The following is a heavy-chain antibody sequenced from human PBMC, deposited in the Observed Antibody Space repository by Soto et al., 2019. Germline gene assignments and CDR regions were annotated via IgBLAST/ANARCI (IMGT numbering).Heavy chain of an antibody. CDR1: GGSISSGGYS. CDR2: IYHSGST. V-gene: IGHV4-30-2*01. D-gene: IGHD3-9*01. J-gene: IGHJ5*02. Sequence: PSETLSLTCAVSGGSISSGGYSWSWIRQPPGKGLEWIGYIYHSGSTYYNPSLKSRVTISVDRSKNQFSLKLSSVTAADTAVYYCARALWYYDILTAWNWFDPWGQGTLVTVSS. CDR3: ARALWYYDILTAWNWFDP.